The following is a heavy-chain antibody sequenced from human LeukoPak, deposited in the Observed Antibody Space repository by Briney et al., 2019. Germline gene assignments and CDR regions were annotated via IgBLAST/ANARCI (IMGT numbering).Heavy chain of an antibody. D-gene: IGHD3-9*01. Sequence: SETLSLTCTVSGYSISSGYYWAWVRQPPGKGLEWLGSIFYSGNTHYNPSLKSPVTISIDTSKNQFSLEVSSVTAADTAIYYCARDLSFDWFPYYFDYWGQGILVTVSS. CDR1: GYSISSGYY. CDR2: IFYSGNT. J-gene: IGHJ4*02. CDR3: ARDLSFDWFPYYFDY. V-gene: IGHV4-38-2*02.